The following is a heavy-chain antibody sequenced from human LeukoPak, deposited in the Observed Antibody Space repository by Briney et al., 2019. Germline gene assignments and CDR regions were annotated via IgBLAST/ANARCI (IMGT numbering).Heavy chain of an antibody. CDR1: GFKFSSYA. D-gene: IGHD6-13*01. CDR3: ARESSSYNY. CDR2: ISYDGSNK. J-gene: IGHJ4*02. V-gene: IGHV3-30-3*01. Sequence: GGSLRLSCAASGFKFSSYAMHWVRQAPGKGLEWVAVISYDGSNKYYADSVKGRFTISRDNAKNSLYLQMNSLRAEDTAVYYCARESSSYNYRGQGTLVTVSS.